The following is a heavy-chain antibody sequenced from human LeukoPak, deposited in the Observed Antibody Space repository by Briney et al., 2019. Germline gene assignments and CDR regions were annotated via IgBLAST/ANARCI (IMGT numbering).Heavy chain of an antibody. Sequence: SETLSLTCTVSGGSISSYYWSWIRQPPGKGLEWIGYIYYSGSTNYNPSLKSRVTISVDTSKNQFSLRLSSVTAADTAVYFCASTYGDAFDIWGQGTMVTVSS. CDR3: ASTYGDAFDI. CDR2: IYYSGST. J-gene: IGHJ3*02. CDR1: GGSISSYY. D-gene: IGHD4-17*01. V-gene: IGHV4-59*01.